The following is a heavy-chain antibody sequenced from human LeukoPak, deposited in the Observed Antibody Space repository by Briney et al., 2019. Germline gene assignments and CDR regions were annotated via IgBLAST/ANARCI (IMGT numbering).Heavy chain of an antibody. CDR1: GITFSTYW. CDR2: INRDGSGT. CDR3: ARDSNYGMDV. Sequence: QPGGSLRLSCAASGITFSTYWMHWVRQASGKGLVWVSRINRDGSGTSYVDSVKGRFTISRDNAKNTVYLQMNSLRAEDTAVYYCARDSNYGMDVWGQGTTVTVSS. V-gene: IGHV3-74*01. J-gene: IGHJ6*02.